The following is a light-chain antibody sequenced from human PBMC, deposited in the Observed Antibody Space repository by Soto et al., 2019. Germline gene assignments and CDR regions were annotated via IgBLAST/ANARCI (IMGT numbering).Light chain of an antibody. Sequence: EIVMTQSPATLSVSPGERATLSCRASQSVSSNLAWYQPKPGQAPRLLIYGASTRATGIPARFSGSGSGTEFTLTISSLQSEDFAVYYCQQYNNWPPLTFGGGTKVEIK. J-gene: IGKJ4*01. CDR3: QQYNNWPPLT. CDR2: GAS. V-gene: IGKV3-15*01. CDR1: QSVSSN.